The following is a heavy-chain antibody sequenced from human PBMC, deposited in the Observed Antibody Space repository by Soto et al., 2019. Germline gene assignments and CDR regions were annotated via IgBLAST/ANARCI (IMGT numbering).Heavy chain of an antibody. CDR3: ARAGRRSPGMDV. CDR1: GGSISSGGYY. V-gene: IGHV4-31*03. Sequence: QVQLQESGPGLVKPSQTLSLTCTVSGGSISSGGYYWSWIRQHPGKGLEWIGYIYYSGSTYYNPSFTSRRTLSVATTQNQFPLKLSSVTAADTAVYYCARAGRRSPGMDVWGQGTTVTVSS. CDR2: IYYSGST. J-gene: IGHJ6*02.